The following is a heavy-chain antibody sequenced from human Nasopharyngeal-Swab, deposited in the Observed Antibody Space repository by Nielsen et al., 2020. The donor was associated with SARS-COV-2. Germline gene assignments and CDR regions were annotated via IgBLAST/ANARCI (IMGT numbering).Heavy chain of an antibody. V-gene: IGHV3-53*01. Sequence: GGSLRLSCAASGFTFDDYGMSWVRQAPGKGLECVSVINSGGSTYYADSVKGRFTISRDNSKNTLYLQMNSLRAEDTAVYYCVREGPHCSSTTCYAFDIWGQGTMVTVSS. D-gene: IGHD2-2*01. CDR2: INSGGST. CDR1: GFTFDDYG. J-gene: IGHJ3*02. CDR3: VREGPHCSSTTCYAFDI.